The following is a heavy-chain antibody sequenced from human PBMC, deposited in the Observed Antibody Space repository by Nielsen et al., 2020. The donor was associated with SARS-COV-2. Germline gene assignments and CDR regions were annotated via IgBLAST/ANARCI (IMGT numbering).Heavy chain of an antibody. Sequence: GESLKISCAASGFTFSSYGMHWVRQAPGKGLEWVAVISYDGSNKYYADSVKGRFTISRDNSKNTLYLQMNSLRAEDTAVYYCAKDGASGYSSSWFPYYYYGMDVWGQGTTVTVSS. CDR1: GFTFSSYG. CDR3: AKDGASGYSSSWFPYYYYGMDV. V-gene: IGHV3-30*18. J-gene: IGHJ6*02. CDR2: ISYDGSNK. D-gene: IGHD6-13*01.